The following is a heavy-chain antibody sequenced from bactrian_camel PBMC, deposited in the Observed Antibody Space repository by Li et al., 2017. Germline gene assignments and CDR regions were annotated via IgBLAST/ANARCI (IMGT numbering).Heavy chain of an antibody. Sequence: QLVESGGGSVQAGGSLTLTCSGITASSYCMGWFRQAPGKEREGVATLGSDGYTRYADSVKGRITISKDNAENTLNLQMNSLKPEDTAMYFCAADSRYASCGWLLDRFRDFAYRGQGTQVTVS. D-gene: IGHD3*01. CDR1: GITASSYC. CDR3: AADSRYASCGWLLDRFRDFAY. CDR2: LGSDGYT. V-gene: IGHV3S55*01. J-gene: IGHJ6*01.